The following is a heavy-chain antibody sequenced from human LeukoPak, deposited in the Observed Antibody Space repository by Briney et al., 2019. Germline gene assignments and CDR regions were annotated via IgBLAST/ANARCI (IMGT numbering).Heavy chain of an antibody. D-gene: IGHD3-10*01. V-gene: IGHV3-30-3*01. J-gene: IGHJ4*02. CDR3: ARAMVVDQLWFGELLD. CDR2: ISYDGSNK. Sequence: PGRSLRLSCAASGCTFSSYAMHWVRQAPGKGLEWVAVISYDGSNKYYADSVKGRFTISRDNSKNTPYLQMNSLRAEDTAVYYCARAMVVDQLWFGELLDWGQGTLVTVSS. CDR1: GCTFSSYA.